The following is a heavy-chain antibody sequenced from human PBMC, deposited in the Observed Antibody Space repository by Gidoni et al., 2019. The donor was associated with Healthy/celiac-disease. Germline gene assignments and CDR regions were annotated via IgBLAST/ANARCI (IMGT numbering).Heavy chain of an antibody. V-gene: IGHV2-26*01. D-gene: IGHD3-10*01. J-gene: IGHJ4*02. CDR3: ARIVVRGYYFDY. CDR1: GFLLSNARMG. Sequence: QVTFKESGPVLVKPTETLTLTCTVPGFLLSNARMGVSWFRQPPVKALAWLAHIFSNDEKSYSTSLKSRLTISKDTSKSQVVLTMTNMDPVDTATYDCARIVVRGYYFDYWGQGTLVTVSS. CDR2: IFSNDEK.